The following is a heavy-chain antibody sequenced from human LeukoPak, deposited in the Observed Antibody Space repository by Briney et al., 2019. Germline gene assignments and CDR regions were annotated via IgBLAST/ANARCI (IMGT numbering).Heavy chain of an antibody. Sequence: SGPTLVKPPQTLTLTCTFSGFSLSTSGVGVGWIRQPPGKALEWLALIYWDDDKRYSPSLKSRLTITKDTSKNQVVLTMTNMDPVVTATYYCAQTDYGGYYFDYWGQGTLVTVSS. V-gene: IGHV2-5*02. CDR2: IYWDDDK. CDR3: AQTDYGGYYFDY. D-gene: IGHD4-23*01. CDR1: GFSLSTSGVG. J-gene: IGHJ4*02.